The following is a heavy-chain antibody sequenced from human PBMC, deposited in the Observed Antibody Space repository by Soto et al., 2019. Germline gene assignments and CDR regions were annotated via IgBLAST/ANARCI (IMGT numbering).Heavy chain of an antibody. Sequence: ASVKVSCKASGFTFTSSAVQWVRQARGQRLEWIGWIVVGSGNTNYAQKFQERVTITRDMSTSTAYMELSSLRSEDTAVYYCASSDIVVVPAAPQVLYYYYGMDVWGQGTTVTVSS. CDR2: IVVGSGNT. J-gene: IGHJ6*02. CDR1: GFTFTSSA. CDR3: ASSDIVVVPAAPQVLYYYYGMDV. V-gene: IGHV1-58*01. D-gene: IGHD2-2*01.